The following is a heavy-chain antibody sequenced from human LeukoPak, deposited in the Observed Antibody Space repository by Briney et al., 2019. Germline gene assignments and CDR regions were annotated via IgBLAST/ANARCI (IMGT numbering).Heavy chain of an antibody. CDR3: ARGIAAASDV. CDR2: INWNGGGT. J-gene: IGHJ6*04. CDR1: GFTFDDYG. Sequence: GGSLRLSCAASGFTFDDYGMSWVRQAPGKGLEWVSGINWNGGGTGYADSVKRRFTISRDNAKNSLYLQMNSLRAEDTALYYCARGIAAASDVWGKGTMVTVSS. V-gene: IGHV3-20*04. D-gene: IGHD6-13*01.